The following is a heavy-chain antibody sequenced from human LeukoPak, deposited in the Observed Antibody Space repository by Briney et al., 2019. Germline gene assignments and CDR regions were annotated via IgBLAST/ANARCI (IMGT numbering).Heavy chain of an antibody. CDR1: GYTFTSYG. D-gene: IGHD1-26*01. J-gene: IGHJ6*03. Sequence: PRASVKVSCKASGYTFTSYGISWVRQAPGQGLEWMGWISAYNGNTNYAQKLQGRVTMTTDTSTSTAYMELRSLRSDDTAVYYCARGGVGSSTWYHYYYYMDVWGKGTTVTVSS. CDR3: ARGGVGSSTWYHYYYYMDV. V-gene: IGHV1-18*01. CDR2: ISAYNGNT.